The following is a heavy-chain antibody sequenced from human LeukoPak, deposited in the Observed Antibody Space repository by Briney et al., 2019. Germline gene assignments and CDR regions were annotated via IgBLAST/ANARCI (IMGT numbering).Heavy chain of an antibody. D-gene: IGHD2-2*01. V-gene: IGHV4-39*01. CDR1: GGSISSSSYY. J-gene: IGHJ5*02. CDR3: ATYHQRFDP. Sequence: SETLSLTCTVSGGSISSSSYYWGWIRQPPGKGLEWIGSIYYSGSTYYNPSLKSRVTISVDTSKDQFSLKLSSVTAADTAVYYCATYHQRFDPWGQGTLVTVSS. CDR2: IYYSGST.